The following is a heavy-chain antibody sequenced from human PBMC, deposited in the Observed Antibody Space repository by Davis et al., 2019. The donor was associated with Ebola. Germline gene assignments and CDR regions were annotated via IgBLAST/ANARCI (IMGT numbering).Heavy chain of an antibody. CDR1: GFTVSSNY. J-gene: IGHJ3*02. V-gene: IGHV3-53*01. D-gene: IGHD3-3*01. Sequence: GGSLRLSCAASGFTVSSNYMSWVRQAPGKGLEWVSIIYSGGTTYYADSVKGRFTISRDNSKNTLYLQMNSLRAEDTAVYYCARHRRYYDFWSGTYPIEDAFDIWGQGTMVTVSS. CDR2: IYSGGTT. CDR3: ARHRRYYDFWSGTYPIEDAFDI.